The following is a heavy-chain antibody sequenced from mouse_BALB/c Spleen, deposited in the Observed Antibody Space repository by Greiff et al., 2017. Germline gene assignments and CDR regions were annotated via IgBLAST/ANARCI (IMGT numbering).Heavy chain of an antibody. CDR3: ARNGYYGSSYMFAY. CDR1: GFNIKDYY. V-gene: IGHV14-1*02. J-gene: IGHJ3*01. D-gene: IGHD1-1*01. CDR2: IDPENGNT. Sequence: EVQLQQSGAELVRPGALVKLSCKASGFNIKDYYMHWVKQRPEQGLEWIGWIDPENGNTIYDPKFQGKASITADTSSNTAYLQLSSLTSEDTAVYYCARNGYYGSSYMFAYWGQGTLVTVSA.